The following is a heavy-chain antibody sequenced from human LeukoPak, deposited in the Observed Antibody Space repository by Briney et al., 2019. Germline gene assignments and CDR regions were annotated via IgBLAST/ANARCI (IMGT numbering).Heavy chain of an antibody. CDR2: IKQDGSEK. CDR3: ARDPHYDFWSGYSTGDYYFDY. J-gene: IGHJ4*02. Sequence: PGGSLRLPCAASGFTFSSYWMSWVRQAPGKGLEWVANIKQDGSEKYYVDSVKGRFTISRDNAKNSLYLQMNSLRAEDTAVYYCARDPHYDFWSGYSTGDYYFDYWGQGTLVTVSS. CDR1: GFTFSSYW. D-gene: IGHD3-3*01. V-gene: IGHV3-7*01.